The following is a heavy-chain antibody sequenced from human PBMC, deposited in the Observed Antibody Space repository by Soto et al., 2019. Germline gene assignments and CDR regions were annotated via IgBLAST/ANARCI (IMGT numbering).Heavy chain of an antibody. D-gene: IGHD1-26*01. CDR3: ASAWDGDNQGRFDY. CDR1: GGTFSSYA. V-gene: IGHV1-69*01. J-gene: IGHJ4*02. CDR2: IIPIFGTA. Sequence: QVQLVQSGAEVKKPGSSVKVSCKASGGTFSSYAISWVRQAPGQGLEWMGGIIPIFGTANYAQKFQGRVTITADESPSTAYMELRSLRSEDKAVYYCASAWDGDNQGRFDYWGQGTLVTVSS.